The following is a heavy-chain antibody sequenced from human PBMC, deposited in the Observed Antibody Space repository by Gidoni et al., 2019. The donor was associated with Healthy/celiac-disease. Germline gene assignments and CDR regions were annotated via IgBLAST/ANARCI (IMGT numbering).Heavy chain of an antibody. CDR1: GYTFTSYD. V-gene: IGHV1-8*01. D-gene: IGHD2-2*01. J-gene: IGHJ5*02. Sequence: QVQLVQSGAEVKKPGASVKVSCKASGYTFTSYDINWVRQATGQGLEWMGWMNPNSGNTGYAQKFQGRVTMTRNTSISTAYMELSSLRSEDTAVYYCARSSSSIVVVPADNWFDPWGQGTLVTVSS. CDR3: ARSSSSIVVVPADNWFDP. CDR2: MNPNSGNT.